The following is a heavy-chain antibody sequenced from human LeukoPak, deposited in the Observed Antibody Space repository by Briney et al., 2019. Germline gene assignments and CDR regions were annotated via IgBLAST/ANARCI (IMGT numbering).Heavy chain of an antibody. Sequence: GGSLRLSCAASGFTFSSYWMTWLRQAPGKGLEWVSNIKVDGSETHYVDSVKGRFTISRDNARNSLYLQMSSLRAEDTAVYYCARHLDWAFDIWGQGTMVTVSS. CDR1: GFTFSSYW. CDR3: ARHLDWAFDI. D-gene: IGHD1-1*01. V-gene: IGHV3-7*01. CDR2: IKVDGSET. J-gene: IGHJ3*02.